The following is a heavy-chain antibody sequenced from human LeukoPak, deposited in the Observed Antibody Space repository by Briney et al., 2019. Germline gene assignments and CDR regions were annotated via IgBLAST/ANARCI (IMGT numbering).Heavy chain of an antibody. Sequence: PGGSLRLSCAPSGFTFSSYIMNWDRQAPGKGPEWVSSISSSSSYIYYADSVKGRFTISRDNAKNSLYLQMNSLRAEDTAVYYCARGIADYFDYWGQGTLVTVSS. CDR2: ISSSSSYI. CDR1: GFTFSSYI. D-gene: IGHD6-13*01. CDR3: ARGIADYFDY. J-gene: IGHJ4*02. V-gene: IGHV3-21*01.